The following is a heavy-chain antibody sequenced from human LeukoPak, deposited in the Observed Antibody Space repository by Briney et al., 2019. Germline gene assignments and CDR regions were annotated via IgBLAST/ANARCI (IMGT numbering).Heavy chain of an antibody. Sequence: SETLSLTCIVSGGSISSYYWSWIRQPPGKGLEWIGNIYYSGSANHNPSLKSRVTISRDTSKNQFSLKLTSVTTADTAVYYCARAGGVKTAALDLDYWGQGTLVTVSS. CDR3: ARAGGVKTAALDLDY. J-gene: IGHJ4*02. CDR2: IYYSGSA. CDR1: GGSISSYY. D-gene: IGHD6-25*01. V-gene: IGHV4-59*01.